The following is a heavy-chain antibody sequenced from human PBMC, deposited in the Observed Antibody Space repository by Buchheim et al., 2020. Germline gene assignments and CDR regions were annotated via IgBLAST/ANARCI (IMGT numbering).Heavy chain of an antibody. CDR1: GFTFSNYG. CDR2: ISFDGSQK. J-gene: IGHJ4*02. V-gene: IGHV3-30*18. CDR3: AKGWHSSGWSGGDY. D-gene: IGHD6-19*01. Sequence: VQLVESGGGVVQPGRSLRLSCAASGFTFSNYGINWVRQAPGKGLEWVAVISFDGSQKYYADSVRGRLTISRDNSKNTLYLQMNSLRAEDTAVYYCAKGWHSSGWSGGDYWGQGTL.